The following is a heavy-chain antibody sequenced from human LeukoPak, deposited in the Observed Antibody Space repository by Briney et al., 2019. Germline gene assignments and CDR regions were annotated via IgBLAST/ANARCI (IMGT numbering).Heavy chain of an antibody. Sequence: SETLSLTCAVYGGSFSGYYWSWIRQPPGKGLEWIGEINHSGSTNYNPSLKSRVTISVDTSKNQFSLKLSSVTAADTAVYYCARNRYGYIWGSYRLFYAFDIWGQGTMVTVSS. CDR2: INHSGST. D-gene: IGHD3-16*02. V-gene: IGHV4-34*01. CDR3: ARNRYGYIWGSYRLFYAFDI. J-gene: IGHJ3*02. CDR1: GGSFSGYY.